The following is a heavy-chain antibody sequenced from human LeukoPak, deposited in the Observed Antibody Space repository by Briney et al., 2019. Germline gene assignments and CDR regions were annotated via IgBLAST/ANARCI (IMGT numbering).Heavy chain of an antibody. D-gene: IGHD1-26*01. CDR3: ATGVWGLPRYYYYAMDV. CDR1: GYTLSELS. J-gene: IGHJ6*02. CDR2: FDPEDGET. Sequence: ASVKVSCKVSGYTLSELSMHGVRQAPGKGLEWMGGFDPEDGETIYAQKFQGRVTMTEDRSTDTAYMELSSLRSEDTAVYYCATGVWGLPRYYYYAMDVWGQGTTVTVSS. V-gene: IGHV1-24*01.